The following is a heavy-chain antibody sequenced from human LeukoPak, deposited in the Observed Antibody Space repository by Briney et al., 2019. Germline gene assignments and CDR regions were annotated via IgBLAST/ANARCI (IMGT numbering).Heavy chain of an antibody. CDR2: IYRSGST. V-gene: IGHV4-39*07. D-gene: IGHD4-17*01. CDR1: GDSISSLTYY. J-gene: IGHJ4*02. Sequence: SETLSLTCTVSGDSISSLTYYWGWIRQPPGKGLEWIGNIYRSGSTYYNPSLKSRVTISVDTSKNQFSLKLRSVTAADTAVYYCARAGRFDYGDNGAYRLLADYWGQGALVTVSS. CDR3: ARAGRFDYGDNGAYRLLADY.